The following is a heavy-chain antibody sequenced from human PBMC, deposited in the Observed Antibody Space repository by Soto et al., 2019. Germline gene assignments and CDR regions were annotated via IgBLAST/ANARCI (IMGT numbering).Heavy chain of an antibody. Sequence: ASDTLSLTCTVSGGSISSYYWSWIRQPPGKGLEWIGYIYYSGSTNYNPSLKSRVTISVDTSKNQFSLKLSSVTAADTAVYYCARGHCSSTSCYFVYWGQGTLVTVSS. D-gene: IGHD2-2*01. J-gene: IGHJ4*02. V-gene: IGHV4-59*01. CDR2: IYYSGST. CDR1: GGSISSYY. CDR3: ARGHCSSTSCYFVY.